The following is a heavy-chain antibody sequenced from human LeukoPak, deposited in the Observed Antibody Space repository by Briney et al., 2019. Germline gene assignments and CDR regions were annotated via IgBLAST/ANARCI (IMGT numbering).Heavy chain of an antibody. V-gene: IGHV3-21*01. CDR2: ITTSSSYT. CDR1: GFSFSSYN. Sequence: GGSLRLSCEASGFSFSSYNMDWVRQTPGKGLEWISSITTSSSYTFYADSVKGRFTISRDNARNSLYLQMNSLTAEDTAVYYCARVCGEWLLGYYYYMDVWGKGTTVTVSS. D-gene: IGHD3-3*01. CDR3: ARVCGEWLLGYYYYMDV. J-gene: IGHJ6*03.